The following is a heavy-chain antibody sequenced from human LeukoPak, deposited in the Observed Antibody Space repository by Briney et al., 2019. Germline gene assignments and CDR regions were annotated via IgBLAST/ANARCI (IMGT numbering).Heavy chain of an antibody. D-gene: IGHD1-26*01. J-gene: IGHJ4*02. CDR2: IHKAGSES. Sequence: GGSLTLSCAASGFTFTNYWMTWVRQAPGKGLEWVANIHKAGSESYYVDSVKGRFAISRDNAKNSLYLQLSSLRVEDTAVYYCARVGAWELQRVFEYWGQGTLVTVSS. V-gene: IGHV3-7*01. CDR1: GFTFTNYW. CDR3: ARVGAWELQRVFEY.